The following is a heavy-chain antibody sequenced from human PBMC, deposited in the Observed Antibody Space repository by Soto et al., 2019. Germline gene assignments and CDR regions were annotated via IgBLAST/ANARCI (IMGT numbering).Heavy chain of an antibody. CDR1: GGSFSSSNYY. J-gene: IGHJ4*02. D-gene: IGHD4-17*01. CDR3: ARRGGGDSLFDS. Sequence: SETLSLTCTVSGGSFSSSNYYWGWIRQSPGKGLEWIGNIFYGGGSGVAYYSPSLKSRVTISVDTSKNQFSLNMRSLTAADTAVYFCARRGGGDSLFDSWGQGKLVTVSS. CDR2: IFYGGGSGVA. V-gene: IGHV4-39*01.